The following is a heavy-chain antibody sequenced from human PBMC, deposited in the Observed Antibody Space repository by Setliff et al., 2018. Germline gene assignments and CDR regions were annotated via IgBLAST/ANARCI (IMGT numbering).Heavy chain of an antibody. V-gene: IGHV1-18*01. CDR1: GYTFNNYG. J-gene: IGHJ4*02. D-gene: IGHD3-22*01. CDR3: ARINFYVSSGFYYASDY. Sequence: ASVKVSCKASGYTFNNYGIIWVRQAPGQGPEWMGWISAYSGETNSPQKFLDRLTMTTDTSTSTAYMELKDLTSDDTALYYCARINFYVSSGFYYASDYWGQGTLVTVSS. CDR2: ISAYSGET.